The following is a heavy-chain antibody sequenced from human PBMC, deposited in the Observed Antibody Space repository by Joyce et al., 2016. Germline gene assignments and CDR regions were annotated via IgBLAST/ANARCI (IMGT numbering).Heavy chain of an antibody. V-gene: IGHV1-18*01. Sequence: QVQVVQSGAEVKKPGASVKVSCKTSGYIFTKYGITWVRQARGLGLEWMGWISTYTGVTSYAQNLQGRVTMRTDTSTRTVFMEWRSLKSDDTAVYYCARGLGKSVDYCGQGTLVTVST. J-gene: IGHJ4*02. CDR3: ARGLGKSVDY. CDR1: GYIFTKYG. D-gene: IGHD3-10*01. CDR2: ISTYTGVT.